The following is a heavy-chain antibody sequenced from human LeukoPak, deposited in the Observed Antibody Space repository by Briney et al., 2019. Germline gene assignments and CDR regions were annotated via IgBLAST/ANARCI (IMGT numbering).Heavy chain of an antibody. J-gene: IGHJ5*02. V-gene: IGHV4-39*07. CDR3: ARSRDGYNLSFDP. D-gene: IGHD5-24*01. Sequence: SETLSLTCTVSGGSISSSTYYWGWIRQPPGKGLEWIGTINYSGSTFYNPSLKSRVTISVDTSKNQFSLKLSSVTAADTAVYYCARSRDGYNLSFDPWGQGTLVTVSS. CDR1: GGSISSSTYY. CDR2: INYSGST.